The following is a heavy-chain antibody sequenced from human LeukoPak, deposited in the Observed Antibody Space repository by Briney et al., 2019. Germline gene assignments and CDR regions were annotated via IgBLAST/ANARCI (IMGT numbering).Heavy chain of an antibody. CDR1: GGSISSYY. V-gene: IGHV4-59*01. D-gene: IGHD6-19*01. J-gene: IGHJ4*02. CDR3: ARATYSSGWGTSDY. Sequence: SETLSLTCAVSGGSISSYYWSWIRQPPGKGLEWIGYIYYSGSTNYNPSLKSRVTISVDTSKNQFSLKLSSVTAADTAVYYCARATYSSGWGTSDYWGQGTLVTVSS. CDR2: IYYSGST.